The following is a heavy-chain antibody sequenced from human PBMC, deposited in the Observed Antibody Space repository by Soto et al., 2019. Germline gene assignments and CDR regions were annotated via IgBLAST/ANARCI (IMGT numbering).Heavy chain of an antibody. CDR1: GYSFTSYW. J-gene: IGHJ3*02. CDR3: ARPASSGWYRVRIGAFDI. D-gene: IGHD6-19*01. CDR2: IYPGDSDT. Sequence: GESVKISCKGSGYSFTSYWIGWVRQMPGKGLEWMGIIYPGDSDTRYSPSFQGQVTISADKSLSTAYLQWSSLKASDTAMYYCARPASSGWYRVRIGAFDIWGQGTMVTVS. V-gene: IGHV5-51*01.